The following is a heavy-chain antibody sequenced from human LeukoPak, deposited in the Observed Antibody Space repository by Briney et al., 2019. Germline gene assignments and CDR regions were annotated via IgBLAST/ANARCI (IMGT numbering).Heavy chain of an antibody. D-gene: IGHD4-11*01. J-gene: IGHJ4*02. CDR3: TTLSNDVLY. V-gene: IGHV3-15*01. Sequence: KPGGSLRLSCAASGFTFHNAWMTWVRQAPGKGLEWVGRMKGNRDGGTSDYAAPVKGRFTISRDDSKNTLYLHMNSLRAEDTAVYYCTTLSNDVLYWGQGTLVTVS. CDR2: MKGNRDGGTS. CDR1: GFTFHNAW.